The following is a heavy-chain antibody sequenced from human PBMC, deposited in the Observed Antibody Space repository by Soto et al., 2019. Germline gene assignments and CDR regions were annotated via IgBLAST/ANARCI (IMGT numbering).Heavy chain of an antibody. CDR2: TYYRSKWYS. Sequence: PSQTLSLTGAISGDSVSSDSVTWNWIRQSSSRGLEWLGRTYYRSKWYSDYALSVNSRLTINANMSKNQVSLQLNSVTPEDSAVYYCLCLIGNSWLDYWGQGTLVTVSS. D-gene: IGHD2-21*01. CDR1: GDSVSSDSVT. CDR3: LCLIGNSWLDY. V-gene: IGHV6-1*01. J-gene: IGHJ5*01.